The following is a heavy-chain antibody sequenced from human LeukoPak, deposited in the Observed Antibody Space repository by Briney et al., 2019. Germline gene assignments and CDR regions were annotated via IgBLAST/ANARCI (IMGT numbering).Heavy chain of an antibody. CDR3: AREGLDQYYFDY. CDR1: GFTFSTYA. Sequence: GGSLRLSCAASGFTFSTYAMHWVRQAPGKGLEGVVVISYDGSNKYYADSVKGRFTISRDNSKNTLYLQMNSLRAEDTAVYYCAREGLDQYYFDYWGQGTLVTVSS. V-gene: IGHV3-30*04. CDR2: ISYDGSNK. D-gene: IGHD3/OR15-3a*01. J-gene: IGHJ4*02.